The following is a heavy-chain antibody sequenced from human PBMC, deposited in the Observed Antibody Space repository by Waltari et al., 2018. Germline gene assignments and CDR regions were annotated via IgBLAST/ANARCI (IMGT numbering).Heavy chain of an antibody. CDR2: INHSGST. D-gene: IGHD1-26*01. J-gene: IGHJ3*02. CDR1: GGSFSGYY. CDR3: ARAWISLILGATSAFDI. V-gene: IGHV4-34*01. Sequence: QVQLQQWGAGLLKPSETLSLTCAVYGGSFSGYYWSWIRQPPGKGLEWIGEINHSGSTNDNPSLKSRVTISVDTAKNQFSLKLSSVTAADTAVYYCARAWISLILGATSAFDIWGQGTMVTVS.